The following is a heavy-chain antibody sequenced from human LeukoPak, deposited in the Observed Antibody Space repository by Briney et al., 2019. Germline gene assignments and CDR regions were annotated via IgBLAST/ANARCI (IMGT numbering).Heavy chain of an antibody. J-gene: IGHJ3*02. Sequence: GGSLRLSCAASGFTFSSYGMHWVRQAPGKGLEWVAFIRYDGSNKYYADSVKGRFAISRDNSKNTLYLQMNSLRAEDTAVYYCARGGITIFGVVTHDAFDIWGQGTMVTVSS. CDR3: ARGGITIFGVVTHDAFDI. CDR1: GFTFSSYG. CDR2: IRYDGSNK. D-gene: IGHD3-3*01. V-gene: IGHV3-30*02.